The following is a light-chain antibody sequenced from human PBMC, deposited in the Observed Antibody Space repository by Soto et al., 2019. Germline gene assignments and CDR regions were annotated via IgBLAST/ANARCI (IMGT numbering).Light chain of an antibody. J-gene: IGKJ1*01. Sequence: DIKMTQSPSTLSASVGDRVTITCRARQSISSWLAWYQQKPGKAPKLLIYDASRLESGVPSRFSGSGYGTEFTLTISSLQPDDFATYYCQQYNSYSQPFGQGTKVEIQ. V-gene: IGKV1-5*01. CDR2: DAS. CDR3: QQYNSYSQP. CDR1: QSISSW.